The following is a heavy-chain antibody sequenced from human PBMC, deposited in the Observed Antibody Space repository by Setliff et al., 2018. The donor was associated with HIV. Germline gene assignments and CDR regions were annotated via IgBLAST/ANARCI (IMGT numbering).Heavy chain of an antibody. V-gene: IGHV3-23*01. CDR1: GFTFNNHA. CDR3: GIRISISVIWTFDY. CDR2: IGRTPGTI. J-gene: IGHJ4*02. Sequence: PGGSLRLSCEASGFTFNNHAMTWVRQAPGKGLEWVSAIGRTPGTIYYADSVKGRFAISRDNSMNTLSLQMNSLRAEDMAVYYCGIRISISVIWTFDYWGQGMLVTVSS. D-gene: IGHD3-3*01.